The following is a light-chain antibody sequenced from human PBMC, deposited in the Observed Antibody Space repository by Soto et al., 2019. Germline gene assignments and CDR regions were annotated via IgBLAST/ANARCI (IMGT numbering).Light chain of an antibody. CDR1: QSVSSN. J-gene: IGKJ5*01. CDR3: QQYNNWPSIT. CDR2: GAS. V-gene: IGKV3-15*01. Sequence: EIVMTQSPATLSVSPGERANISCRASQSVSSNLAWYQQKPGQAPSLLIYGASTRATAIAARFSGSGSGTEFTLTISSLQSEDFAVYYCQQYNNWPSITFGQGTRLEIK.